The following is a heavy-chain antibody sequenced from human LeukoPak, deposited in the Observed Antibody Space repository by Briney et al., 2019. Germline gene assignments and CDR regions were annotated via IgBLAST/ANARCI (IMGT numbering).Heavy chain of an antibody. CDR1: VGSISSSSYY. CDR2: IYYSGST. CDR3: ARSPQQWLVRVTGAFDI. D-gene: IGHD6-19*01. J-gene: IGHJ3*02. Sequence: PSETLSLTCTVSVGSISSSSYYWGWIRQPPGKGLEWIGSIYYSGSTYYNPSLKSRVTISVDTPKNQFSLKLSSVTAADTAVYYCARSPQQWLVRVTGAFDIWGQGTMVTVSS. V-gene: IGHV4-39*01.